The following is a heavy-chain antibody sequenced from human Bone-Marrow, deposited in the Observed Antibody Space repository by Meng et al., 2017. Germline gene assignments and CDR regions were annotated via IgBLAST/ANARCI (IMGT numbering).Heavy chain of an antibody. Sequence: GESLKISCAASGFTFSSYGTHWVRQAPGKGLEWVAVIWYDGSNKYYADSVKGRFTIYRDNSKNTLYLQMNSLRAEDTAVYYCARDLMEQQLVFDYWGQGTLVTVSS. CDR3: ARDLMEQQLVFDY. J-gene: IGHJ4*02. V-gene: IGHV3-33*01. D-gene: IGHD6-13*01. CDR2: IWYDGSNK. CDR1: GFTFSSYG.